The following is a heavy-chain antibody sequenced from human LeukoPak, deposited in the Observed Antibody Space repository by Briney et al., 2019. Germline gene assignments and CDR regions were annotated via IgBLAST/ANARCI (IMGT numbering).Heavy chain of an antibody. CDR1: GFTFSSYS. D-gene: IGHD1-14*01. J-gene: IGHJ4*02. Sequence: GGSLRLSCAASGFTFSSYSMNWVRQAPGKGLEWVSAISGSGGSTYYADSVKGRFTISRDNAKNSLYLQMNSLRAEDTAVYYCATEPPSPLNYWGQGTLVTVSS. CDR2: ISGSGGST. CDR3: ATEPPSPLNY. V-gene: IGHV3-21*01.